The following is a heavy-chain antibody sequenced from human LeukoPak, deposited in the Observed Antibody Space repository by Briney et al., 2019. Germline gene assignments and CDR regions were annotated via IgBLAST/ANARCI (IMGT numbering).Heavy chain of an antibody. Sequence: GGSLRLSCAASGFTFSSYWMHWVRQAPGKGLVWVSRINSDGSSTSYADSVKGRFTISRDNSKNTLYLQMNSLRAEDTAVYYCAKDAGLWFGEQNDYWGQGTLVTVSS. J-gene: IGHJ4*02. D-gene: IGHD3-10*01. CDR1: GFTFSSYW. V-gene: IGHV3-74*01. CDR2: INSDGSST. CDR3: AKDAGLWFGEQNDY.